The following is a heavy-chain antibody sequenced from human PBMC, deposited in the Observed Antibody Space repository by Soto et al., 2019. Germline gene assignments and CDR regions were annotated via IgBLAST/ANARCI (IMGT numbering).Heavy chain of an antibody. CDR3: AKDLGKVGGDY. Sequence: QVQLVESGGGVVQPGRSLRLSCAASGFTFSSYGMHWVRQAPGKGLEWVAVISYDGSNKYYADSVKGRFTISRDNSKNTLYLQMNSLRAEDTAVYYCAKDLGKVGGDYWGQGTLVNVSS. V-gene: IGHV3-30*18. CDR1: GFTFSSYG. CDR2: ISYDGSNK. D-gene: IGHD1-26*01. J-gene: IGHJ4*02.